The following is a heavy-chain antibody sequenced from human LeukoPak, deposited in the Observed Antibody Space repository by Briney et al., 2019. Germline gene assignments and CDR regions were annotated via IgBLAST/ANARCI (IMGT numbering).Heavy chain of an antibody. CDR2: INPNSGGT. J-gene: IGHJ4*02. Sequence: ASVKVSCKASGYTFTGYYMHWVRQAPGQGLEWMGWINPNSGGTNYAQKFQGRVTMTRDTSTSTLYMELSSLRSEDAAVYYCARKVGAYLDYWGQGTLVTVSS. D-gene: IGHD1-26*01. V-gene: IGHV1-2*02. CDR3: ARKVGAYLDY. CDR1: GYTFTGYY.